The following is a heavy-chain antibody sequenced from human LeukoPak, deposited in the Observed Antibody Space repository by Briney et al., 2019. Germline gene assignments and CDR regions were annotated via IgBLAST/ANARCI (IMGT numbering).Heavy chain of an antibody. Sequence: GGSLRLSCAASGFTFSSYAMHWVRQIPGKGLEWVAVISYDGSNKYYADSVKGRFTISRDNSKSTLCLQMNSLRAEDTAVYYCAKQLGYCSDGSCYFPYWGQGTLVTVSS. CDR1: GFTFSSYA. J-gene: IGHJ4*02. CDR3: AKQLGYCSDGSCYFPY. V-gene: IGHV3-30*07. CDR2: ISYDGSNK. D-gene: IGHD2-15*01.